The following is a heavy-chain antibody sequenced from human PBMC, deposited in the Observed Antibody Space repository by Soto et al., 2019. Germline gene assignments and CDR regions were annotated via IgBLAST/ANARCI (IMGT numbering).Heavy chain of an antibody. D-gene: IGHD2-15*01. V-gene: IGHV1-69*06. Sequence: SVKVSCKASGGTFSSYAISWVRQAPGQGLEWMGGIIPIFGTANYAQKFQGRVTITADKSTSTAYMELSSLRSEDTAVYYCASGPYCSGGSCYPHYYYGMDVWGQGTTVTVS. J-gene: IGHJ6*02. CDR2: IIPIFGTA. CDR3: ASGPYCSGGSCYPHYYYGMDV. CDR1: GGTFSSYA.